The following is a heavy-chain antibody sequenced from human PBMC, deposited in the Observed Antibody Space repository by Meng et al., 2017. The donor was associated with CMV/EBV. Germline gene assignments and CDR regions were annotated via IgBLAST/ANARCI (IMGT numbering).Heavy chain of an antibody. D-gene: IGHD6-13*01. CDR2: VYHSGST. CDR3: ARSRGPGIAAAGAEIDY. J-gene: IGHJ4*02. Sequence: SETLSLTCAVSGDSISSSNWWSWVRQPPGKGLEWIGEVYHSGSTNYNPSLKSRVTISVDKPKNQFSLMLTSVTAADTAVYYCARSRGPGIAAAGAEIDYWGQGTLVTVSS. CDR1: GDSISSSNW. V-gene: IGHV4-4*02.